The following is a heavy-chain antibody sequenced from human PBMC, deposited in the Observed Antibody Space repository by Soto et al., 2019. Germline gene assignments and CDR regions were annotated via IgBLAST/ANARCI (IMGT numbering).Heavy chain of an antibody. J-gene: IGHJ4*02. V-gene: IGHV3-74*01. CDR2: INSDGSGT. CDR1: GFTFSNYW. Sequence: PGGSLRLSCAASGFTFSNYWMHWVRQAPGRGLVWVSRINSDGSGTRYADSVKGRFTISRDNAKNTPYLQMNSLRAEDTAVYYCVRGIVAAGFDYWGQGTLVTVSS. D-gene: IGHD6-13*01. CDR3: VRGIVAAGFDY.